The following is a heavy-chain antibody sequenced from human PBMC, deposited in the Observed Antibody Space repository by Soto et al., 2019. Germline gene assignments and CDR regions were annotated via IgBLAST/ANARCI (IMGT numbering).Heavy chain of an antibody. J-gene: IGHJ5*02. Sequence: GGSLRLSCTASGFTFSAYSMNWVRQAPGKGLEWVACLSTGSSYIYYADSVKGRFTISRDNANNTLSLQMSSLRVEDTAIYYCARGTVEPYNWFDPWGQGTLVTVSS. CDR1: GFTFSAYS. V-gene: IGHV3-21*04. CDR2: LSTGSSYI. CDR3: ARGTVEPYNWFDP.